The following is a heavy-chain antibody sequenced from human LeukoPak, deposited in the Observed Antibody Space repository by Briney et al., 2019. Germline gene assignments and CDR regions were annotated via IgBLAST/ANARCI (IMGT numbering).Heavy chain of an antibody. J-gene: IGHJ6*02. CDR3: AREDRYYYYGMDV. V-gene: IGHV4-59*06. Sequence: SETLSLTCTVSGGSISSYYWSWIRQHPGKGLEWIGYIYYSGSTYYNPSLKSRVTISVDTSKNQFSLKLSSVTAADTAVYYCAREDRYYYYGMDVWGQGTTVTVSS. D-gene: IGHD5-24*01. CDR2: IYYSGST. CDR1: GGSISSYY.